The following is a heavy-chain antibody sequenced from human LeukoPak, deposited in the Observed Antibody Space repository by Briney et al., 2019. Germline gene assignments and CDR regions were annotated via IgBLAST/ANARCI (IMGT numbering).Heavy chain of an antibody. CDR2: ISGSGGST. J-gene: IGHJ4*02. Sequence: GGSLRLSCAASGFTFSSYAMSWVRQAPGKGLEWVSAISGSGGSTYYADSVKGRFTISRDNSKNTLYLQMNSLRAEDTAVYHCAKGAYCGGDCYYYFDYWGQGTLVTVSS. CDR3: AKGAYCGGDCYYYFDY. CDR1: GFTFSSYA. V-gene: IGHV3-23*01. D-gene: IGHD2-21*02.